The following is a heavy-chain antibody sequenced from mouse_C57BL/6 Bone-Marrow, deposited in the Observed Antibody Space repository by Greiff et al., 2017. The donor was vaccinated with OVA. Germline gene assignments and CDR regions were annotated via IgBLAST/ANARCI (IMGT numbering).Heavy chain of an antibody. CDR2: IWSGGST. CDR3: ARVPYDYDPSYAMDY. CDR1: GFSLTGYG. D-gene: IGHD2-4*01. V-gene: IGHV2-2*01. Sequence: VQLQQSGPGLVQPSQSLSITCTVSGFSLTGYGVHWVRQSPGKGLEWLGVIWSGGSTDYNAAFISRLSISKDDSKSQVFFKMNSLQADDTAIYYCARVPYDYDPSYAMDYWGQGTSVTVSS. J-gene: IGHJ4*01.